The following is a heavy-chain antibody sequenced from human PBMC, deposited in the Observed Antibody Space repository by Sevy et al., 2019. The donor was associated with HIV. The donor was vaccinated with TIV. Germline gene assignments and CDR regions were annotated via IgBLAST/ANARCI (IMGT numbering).Heavy chain of an antibody. J-gene: IGHJ6*03. D-gene: IGHD3-10*01. CDR1: GFTFSDYY. CDR3: ARQWFGEFDYYMDV. V-gene: IGHV3-11*04. CDR2: ISSSGSTI. Sequence: GGSLRLSCAASGFTFSDYYMSWIRQAPGKGLEWVSYISSSGSTIYYADSVKGRFTISRDNAKNSLYLQMNSLRAEDTAVYYCARQWFGEFDYYMDVWGKGTPVTVSS.